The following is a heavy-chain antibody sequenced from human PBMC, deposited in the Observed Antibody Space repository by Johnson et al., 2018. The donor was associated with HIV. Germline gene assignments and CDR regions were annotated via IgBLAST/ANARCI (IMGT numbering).Heavy chain of an antibody. V-gene: IGHV3-20*04. D-gene: IGHD4-17*01. CDR3: ASPYGDGGGVDI. CDR1: GFTLDGHD. CDR2: LSWDSGSK. J-gene: IGHJ3*02. Sequence: LQLVESGGGVVRPGGSLRLSCAASGFTLDGHDMNWVRQTPGKGLEWVAGLSWDSGSKGYADSVKGRFTISRDNDRNSMYLQMNSLRGEDTAVYYCASPYGDGGGVDIWGQGTMVTVSS.